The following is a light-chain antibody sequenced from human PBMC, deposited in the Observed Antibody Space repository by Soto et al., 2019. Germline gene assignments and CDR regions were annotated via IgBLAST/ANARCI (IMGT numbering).Light chain of an antibody. CDR1: SSDVGGSNY. CDR3: ISYAGSNNLG. Sequence: QSALTQPPSASGSPGQSVTISCTGTSSDVGGSNYVSWYQQRPGKAPKLMIYEVSYRPSGVPDRFSGSKSGNTASLTVSGLQAEDEAHYYCISYAGSNNLGFGGGTKLTVL. J-gene: IGLJ2*01. CDR2: EVS. V-gene: IGLV2-8*01.